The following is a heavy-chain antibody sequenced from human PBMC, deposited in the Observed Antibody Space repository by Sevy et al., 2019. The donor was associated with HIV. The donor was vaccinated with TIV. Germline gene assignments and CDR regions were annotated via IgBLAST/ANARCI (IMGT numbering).Heavy chain of an antibody. CDR3: AKDRRRGYSFGLDS. CDR2: ISYDGDNK. D-gene: IGHD5-18*01. V-gene: IGHV3-30*18. CDR1: GFPFGSHP. J-gene: IGHJ5*01. Sequence: GGSLRLSCVGSGFPFGSHPMHWVRQAPGKGLEWVAVISYDGDNKYYADSVKGRFTISRDNSKNTLFLQMNSLRGDDTAVYYCAKDRRRGYSFGLDSWGQGTLVTVSS.